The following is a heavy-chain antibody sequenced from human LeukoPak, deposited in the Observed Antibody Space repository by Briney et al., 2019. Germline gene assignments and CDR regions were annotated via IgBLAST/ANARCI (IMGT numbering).Heavy chain of an antibody. CDR2: ISGSGNST. CDR3: AKHPRGPYSPFHY. D-gene: IGHD1-26*01. Sequence: GGSLRLSCAASGFTFTSYAMSWVRQAPGKGLQWASGISGSGNSTYYAGSVKGRFTISRDNSKNTLFLQMNSLRAEDAAVYYCAKHPRGPYSPFHYWAQGTLVTVSS. V-gene: IGHV3-23*01. J-gene: IGHJ4*02. CDR1: GFTFTSYA.